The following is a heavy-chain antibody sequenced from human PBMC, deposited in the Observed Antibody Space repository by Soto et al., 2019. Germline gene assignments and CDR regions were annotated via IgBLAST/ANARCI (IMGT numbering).Heavy chain of an antibody. CDR2: IIPTFGTG. Sequence: QVLLVQSGPEVKKPGSSVKVSCKASGGTFNNYAINWVRQAPGKGLEWMGGIIPTFGTGNHAQKFQGRVTITADASTTTAYMELNSLRSEDTAIYYCSSFDGTLVRGGRSSPYEMDVWGQWTTVIVSS. J-gene: IGHJ6*02. V-gene: IGHV1-69*01. D-gene: IGHD3-10*01. CDR1: GGTFNNYA. CDR3: SSFDGTLVRGGRSSPYEMDV.